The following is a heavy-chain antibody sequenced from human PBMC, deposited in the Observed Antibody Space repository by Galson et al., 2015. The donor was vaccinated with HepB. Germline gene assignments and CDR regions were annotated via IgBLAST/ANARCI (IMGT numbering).Heavy chain of an antibody. CDR1: GFTFSNSW. CDR3: ARVDGD. J-gene: IGHJ4*02. D-gene: IGHD2-21*01. V-gene: IGHV3-7*01. CDR2: IKQDGSEK. Sequence: SLRLSCAASGFTFSNSWMSWVRQAPGKGLEWVANIKQDGSEKYYMDSVKGRFTVSSDNAKNSLYLQMNSLRAEDTALYYCARVDGDWGQGTLVTVSS.